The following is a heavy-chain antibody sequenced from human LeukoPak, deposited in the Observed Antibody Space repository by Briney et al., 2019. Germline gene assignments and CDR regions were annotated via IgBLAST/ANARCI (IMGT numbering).Heavy chain of an antibody. D-gene: IGHD1-26*01. CDR1: GFTFSSYW. CDR2: IKQDGSER. V-gene: IGHV3-7*04. J-gene: IGHJ4*02. Sequence: PGGSLRLSCAASGFTFSSYWMSWVRQAPGKGLERVANIKQDGSERYYVDSVKGRFTISRDNAQNSLYPQMNSLRAEDMAVYYCTRDSMGPTDWGQGTLVTVSS. CDR3: TRDSMGPTD.